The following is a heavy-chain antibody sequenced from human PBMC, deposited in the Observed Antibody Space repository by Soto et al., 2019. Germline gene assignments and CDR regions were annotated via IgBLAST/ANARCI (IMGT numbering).Heavy chain of an antibody. CDR3: ARNAYDWNYNYYYYMDV. V-gene: IGHV4-59*01. D-gene: IGHD1-7*01. CDR2: IYYAGNT. Sequence: SETLSLTCTVSGGSISTYYWSWIRQPPGKGLEWVGYIYYAGNTRYNPSLMSRVTISVDTSKNQLSLKLSSMTAADTAVYYCARNAYDWNYNYYYYMDVWGKGTTVTVSS. J-gene: IGHJ6*03. CDR1: GGSISTYY.